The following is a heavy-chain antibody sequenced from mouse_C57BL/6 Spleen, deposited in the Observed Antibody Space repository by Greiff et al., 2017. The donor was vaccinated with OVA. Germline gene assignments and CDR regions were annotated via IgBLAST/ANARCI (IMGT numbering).Heavy chain of an antibody. CDR3: AREDSNYAMDY. Sequence: QVQLQQSGPELVKPGASVKISCKASGYAFSSSWMNWVQQRPGKGLEWIGRIYPGDGDTNYNGKFKGKATLTADKSSSTAYMQLSSLTSEDSAVYFCAREDSNYAMDYWGQGTSVTVSS. D-gene: IGHD2-5*01. J-gene: IGHJ4*01. CDR2: IYPGDGDT. CDR1: GYAFSSSW. V-gene: IGHV1-82*01.